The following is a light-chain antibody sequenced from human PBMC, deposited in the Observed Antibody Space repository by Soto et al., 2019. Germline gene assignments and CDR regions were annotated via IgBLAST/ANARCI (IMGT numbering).Light chain of an antibody. CDR1: TEDIGVSNY. CDR2: DVS. CDR3: TSYTRSPHFV. Sequence: QSVLTQPASVSGSPGQSITVSCTGTTEDIGVSNYVSWYQQHPGKAPRLILYDVSNRPSGVSARFSGSKSGNTASLTISGLQIEDEADYYCTSYTRSPHFVFGTGTKVTVL. V-gene: IGLV2-14*03. J-gene: IGLJ1*01.